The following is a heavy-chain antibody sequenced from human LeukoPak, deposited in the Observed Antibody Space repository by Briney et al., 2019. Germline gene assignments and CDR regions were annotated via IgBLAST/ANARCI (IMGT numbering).Heavy chain of an antibody. CDR1: GINFRGYW. J-gene: IGHJ4*02. Sequence: GGSLRLSCAVSGINFRGYWMAGVGRAPGKGLGGVANMKQDGSEKYYVDSVKGRFTISRDNAKNSLYLEMNSLRVEDTAVYYCARDLGHTGYDLYDYWGQGTLVTVSS. V-gene: IGHV3-7*01. CDR3: ARDLGHTGYDLYDY. CDR2: MKQDGSEK. D-gene: IGHD5-12*01.